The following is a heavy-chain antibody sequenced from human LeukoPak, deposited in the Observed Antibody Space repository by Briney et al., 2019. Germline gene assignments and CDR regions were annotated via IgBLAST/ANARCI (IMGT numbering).Heavy chain of an antibody. J-gene: IGHJ4*02. D-gene: IGHD6-13*01. CDR3: AKDPLARGPDC. CDR2: FNSDGTTT. CDR1: GFTFSSYW. V-gene: IGHV3-74*01. Sequence: GGALRLSCAASGFTFSSYWMHWVRQDPGKGRLWVSHFNSDGTTTNYADSVRGRFTITRDNAKNTLYLQMNSLRDEDTAVYYCAKDPLARGPDCWGQGTLVTVSS.